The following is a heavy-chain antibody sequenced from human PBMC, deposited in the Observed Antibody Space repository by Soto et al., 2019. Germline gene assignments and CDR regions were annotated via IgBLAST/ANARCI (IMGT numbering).Heavy chain of an antibody. J-gene: IGHJ6*03. CDR2: ISSRSTYI. V-gene: IGHV3-21*01. CDR1: GFTFSSYS. Sequence: EVHLVESGGGLVKPGESLRLSCAASGFTFSSYSMNWVRQAPGKGLEWVSSISSRSTYIYYADSVKGRFTISRDNAKNSLFLQMNSLRAEDTAVYYCAKDEPREHYYMDVWGKGTTVTVSS. D-gene: IGHD1-26*01. CDR3: AKDEPREHYYMDV.